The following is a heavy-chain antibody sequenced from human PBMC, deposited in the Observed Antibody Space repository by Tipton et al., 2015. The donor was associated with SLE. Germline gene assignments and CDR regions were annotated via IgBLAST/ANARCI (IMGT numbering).Heavy chain of an antibody. D-gene: IGHD3-10*01. CDR3: AKDMAYASGPSGGAHGS. CDR2: IGADSAT. V-gene: IGHV3-23*01. CDR1: GFSFSVYA. Sequence: GSLRLSCAASGFSFSVYAVSWVRQAPGKGLEWVSAIGADSATFYADSVKGRFTIARDNSNNVVYLQMNSLRAEDTAMYYCAKDMAYASGPSGGAHGSWGQGTLVTVSS. J-gene: IGHJ5*02.